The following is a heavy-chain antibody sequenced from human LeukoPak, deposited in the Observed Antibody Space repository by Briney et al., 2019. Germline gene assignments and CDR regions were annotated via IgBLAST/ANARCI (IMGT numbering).Heavy chain of an antibody. Sequence: PEGSLRLSCAASGFTVSSNYMSWVRQAPGKGLEWVSVIYSGGSTYYADSVKGRFTISRDNSKNTLYLQMNSLRAEDTAVYYCARESYFDWLLSEGRAFDIWGQGTMVTVSS. V-gene: IGHV3-53*01. D-gene: IGHD3-9*01. CDR2: IYSGGST. CDR1: GFTVSSNY. J-gene: IGHJ3*02. CDR3: ARESYFDWLLSEGRAFDI.